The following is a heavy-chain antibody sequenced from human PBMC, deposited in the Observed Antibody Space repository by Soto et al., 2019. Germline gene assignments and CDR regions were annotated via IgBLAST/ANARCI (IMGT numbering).Heavy chain of an antibody. V-gene: IGHV3-30*18. CDR2: ISYDGSNK. CDR1: GFTFSSYG. Sequence: GGSLRLSCAASGFTFSSYGMHWVRQAPGKGLEWVAVISYDGSNKYYADSVKGRFTISRDNSKNTLYLQMNSLRAEDTAVYYCAKGTSSWYRYFEYWGQGNLVTVSS. CDR3: AKGTSSWYRYFEY. J-gene: IGHJ4*02. D-gene: IGHD6-13*01.